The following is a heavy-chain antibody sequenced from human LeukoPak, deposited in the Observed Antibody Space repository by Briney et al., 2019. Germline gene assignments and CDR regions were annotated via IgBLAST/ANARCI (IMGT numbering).Heavy chain of an antibody. CDR3: ARWDSSVGNAFDI. CDR2: INTSGGDS. J-gene: IGHJ3*02. D-gene: IGHD3-22*01. CDR1: GDTFIRSY. V-gene: IGHV1-46*01. Sequence: AAVRVSCKASGDTFIRSYMHWVRQAPGQGLEWMGIINTSGGDSRYAQKFQGRVTMTRDTSTSTVYLELRSLRSEDTAVYYCARWDSSVGNAFDIWGQGTMIT.